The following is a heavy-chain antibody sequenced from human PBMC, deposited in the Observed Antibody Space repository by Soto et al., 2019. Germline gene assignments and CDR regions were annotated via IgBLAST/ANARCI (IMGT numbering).Heavy chain of an antibody. CDR1: GGTFSSYA. CDR3: ARGYVSYPEAFDI. D-gene: IGHD1-26*01. CDR2: IIPIFGTA. Sequence: SVKVSCKASGGTFSSYAISWLRQAPGQGLEWMGGIIPIFGTANYAQKFQGRVTITADESTSTAYMELSSLRSEDTAVYYCARGYVSYPEAFDIWGQGTMVTVSS. V-gene: IGHV1-69*13. J-gene: IGHJ3*02.